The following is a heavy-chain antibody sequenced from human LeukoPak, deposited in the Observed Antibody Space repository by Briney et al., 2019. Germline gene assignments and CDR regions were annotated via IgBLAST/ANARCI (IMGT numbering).Heavy chain of an antibody. Sequence: PGGSLRLSCAASGFTFSSYAMSWVRQAPGKGLEWVSAISGSGGSTYYADSVKGRFTISRDYSKNTLYPQMNSLRAEDTAVYYCAKAPSYYYGSGSYYNDYYYYYGMDVWGKGTTVTVSS. CDR2: ISGSGGST. CDR1: GFTFSSYA. V-gene: IGHV3-23*01. D-gene: IGHD3-10*01. J-gene: IGHJ6*04. CDR3: AKAPSYYYGSGSYYNDYYYYYGMDV.